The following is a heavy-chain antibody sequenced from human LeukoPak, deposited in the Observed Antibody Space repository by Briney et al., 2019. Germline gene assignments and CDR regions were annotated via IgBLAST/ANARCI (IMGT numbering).Heavy chain of an antibody. CDR2: IKSKTDGGTT. CDR1: GFTFSNAW. J-gene: IGHJ4*02. Sequence: GGSLRLSCAASGFTFSNAWMSWVRQAPGKGLEWVGRIKSKTDGGTTDYAAPVKGRFTISRDDSKNTLYLQMNSLKTEDTAVYYCTTPYGSGSYYTDYWGQGTLVTVYS. CDR3: TTPYGSGSYYTDY. D-gene: IGHD3-10*01. V-gene: IGHV3-15*01.